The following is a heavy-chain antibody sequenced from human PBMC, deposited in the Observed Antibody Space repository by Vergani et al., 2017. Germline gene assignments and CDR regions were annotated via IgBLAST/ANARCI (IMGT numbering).Heavy chain of an antibody. J-gene: IGHJ6*04. CDR3: ARDCSYPTPTDVDV. CDR1: GGSISSGSYY. V-gene: IGHV4-61*02. D-gene: IGHD2-15*01. Sequence: QVQLQESGPGLVKPSQTLSLTCTVSGGSISSGSYYWSWIRQPAGKGLEWIGRIYTSGSTNYNPSLKSRVTMSVDTSKNQFSLKLSSVTAADTAVYYCARDCSYPTPTDVDVWGKGTTVTVSS. CDR2: IYTSGST.